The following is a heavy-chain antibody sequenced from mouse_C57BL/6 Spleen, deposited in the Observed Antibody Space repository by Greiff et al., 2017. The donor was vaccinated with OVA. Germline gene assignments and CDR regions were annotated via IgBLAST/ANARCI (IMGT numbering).Heavy chain of an antibody. CDR1: GYTFTSYW. CDR3: ARSRDSSGSGYFDY. Sequence: QVQLQQPGAELVKPGASVKMSCKASGYTFTSYWITWVKQRPGQGLEWIGDIYPGSGSPNYNEKFKSKATLTVDTSSSTAYMQLSSLTSEDAAVYYGARSRDSSGSGYFDYWGQGTTLTVSS. D-gene: IGHD3-2*02. J-gene: IGHJ2*01. V-gene: IGHV1-55*01. CDR2: IYPGSGSP.